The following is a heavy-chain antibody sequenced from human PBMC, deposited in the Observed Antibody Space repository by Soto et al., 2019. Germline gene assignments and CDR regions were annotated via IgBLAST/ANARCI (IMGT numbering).Heavy chain of an antibody. CDR3: ARGGIACSGGSCYYYYYYMDV. CDR2: MNPNSGNT. Sequence: QVQLVQSGAEVKKPGASVKVSCKASGYTFTSYDINWVRQATGQGLEWMGWMNPNSGNTGYAQKFQGRVTMTRNTSISTAYMELSSLRSEDTAVYYCARGGIACSGGSCYYYYYYMDVWGKGTTVTVSS. CDR1: GYTFTSYD. V-gene: IGHV1-8*01. D-gene: IGHD2-15*01. J-gene: IGHJ6*03.